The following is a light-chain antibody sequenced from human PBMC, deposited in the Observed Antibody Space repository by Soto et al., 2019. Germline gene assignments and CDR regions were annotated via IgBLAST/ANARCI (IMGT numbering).Light chain of an antibody. V-gene: IGLV2-14*01. CDR1: SSDVGGYNY. J-gene: IGLJ2*01. Sequence: QSALTQPASVSGSPGQSITISCTGTSSDVGGYNYVSWYQQHPGKAPKLMIYEVSNRPSGVSNRFSGSKSGNTASLTISGLQAEDEADYYCSPCTSSSSLYVVFGGGTKLTVL. CDR3: SPCTSSSSLYVV. CDR2: EVS.